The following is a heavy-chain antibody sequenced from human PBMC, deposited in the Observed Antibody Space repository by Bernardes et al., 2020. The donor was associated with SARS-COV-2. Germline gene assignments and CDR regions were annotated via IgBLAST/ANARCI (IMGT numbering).Heavy chain of an antibody. J-gene: IGHJ6*02. V-gene: IGHV3-30-3*01. D-gene: IGHD5-12*01. Sequence: GGSLRLSCAASGFTFSSYAMHWVRQAPGKGLEWVAVISYDGSNKYYADSVKGRFTISRDNSKNTLYLQMNSLRAEDTAVYYCARELTWIYGMDVWGQGTTVTVSS. CDR2: ISYDGSNK. CDR3: ARELTWIYGMDV. CDR1: GFTFSSYA.